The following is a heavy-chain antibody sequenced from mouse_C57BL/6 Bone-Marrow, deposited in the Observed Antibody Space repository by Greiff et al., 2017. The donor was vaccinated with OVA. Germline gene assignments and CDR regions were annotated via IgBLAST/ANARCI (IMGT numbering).Heavy chain of an antibody. CDR3: ARSPYYYGSSYAWFAY. D-gene: IGHD1-1*01. CDR2: IYPGSGNT. Sequence: QVQLKESGAELVRPGASVKLSCKASGYTFTDYYINWVKQRPGQGLEWIARIYPGSGNTYYNEKFKGKATLTAEKSSSTAYMQLSSLTSEDSAVYFCARSPYYYGSSYAWFAYWGQGTLVTVSA. J-gene: IGHJ3*01. V-gene: IGHV1-76*01. CDR1: GYTFTDYY.